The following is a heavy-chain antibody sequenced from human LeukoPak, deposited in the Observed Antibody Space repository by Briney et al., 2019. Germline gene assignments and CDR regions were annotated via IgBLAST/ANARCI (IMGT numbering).Heavy chain of an antibody. Sequence: PGGSLRLSCATSGFTFSTYWMHWVRQAPGKGLVWVSRIDSDGSSTSYADSVKGRFTISRDNAKNTLSLQMSSLRPEDTAVYYCVKGSLFYDILTGYSNYGLDVWGQGTTVTVSS. CDR1: GFTFSTYW. CDR3: VKGSLFYDILTGYSNYGLDV. V-gene: IGHV3-74*01. CDR2: IDSDGSST. D-gene: IGHD3-9*01. J-gene: IGHJ6*02.